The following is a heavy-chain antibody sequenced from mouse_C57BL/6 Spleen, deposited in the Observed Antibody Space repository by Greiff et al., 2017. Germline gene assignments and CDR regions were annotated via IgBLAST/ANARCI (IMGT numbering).Heavy chain of an antibody. CDR2: LDPSDSYT. CDR1: GYTFTSYW. V-gene: IGHV1-50*01. J-gene: IGHJ2*01. D-gene: IGHD2-2*01. Sequence: VQLQQPGAELVKPGASVKLSCKASGYTFTSYWMQWVQQRPGQGLEWIGELDPSDSYTNYNQPFKGKATLTVDTSSSAAYMQLSSLTSEDSAVYYCARAAIYYGYDGYWGQGTTLTVSS. CDR3: ARAAIYYGYDGY.